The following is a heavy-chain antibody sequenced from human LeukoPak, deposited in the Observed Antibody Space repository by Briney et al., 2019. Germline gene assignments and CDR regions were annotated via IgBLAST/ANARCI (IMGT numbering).Heavy chain of an antibody. V-gene: IGHV3-21*01. D-gene: IGHD6-13*01. J-gene: IGHJ4*02. CDR3: AAAGTGYFDY. CDR1: GFTFSSYS. CDR2: ISSSSSYI. Sequence: GGSLRLSCAASGFTFSSYSMNWVRQAPGKGLEWVSSISSSSSYIYYADSVKGRSTISRDNAKNSLYLQMNSLRAEDTAVYYCAAAGTGYFDYWGQGTLVTVSS.